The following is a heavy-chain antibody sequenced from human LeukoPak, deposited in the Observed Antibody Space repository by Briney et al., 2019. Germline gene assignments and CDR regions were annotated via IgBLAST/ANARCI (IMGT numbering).Heavy chain of an antibody. CDR2: IRSKASNYAT. Sequence: GGSLRLSCAASGFTFSGSAMHWVRQASGKGLEWVGRIRSKASNYATVCAASVKGMFTIYRDDSENTAYLQMNSLNTEDTAVYYCTRLDDSSGYYYKGFDYWGQGTLVTVSS. V-gene: IGHV3-73*01. J-gene: IGHJ4*02. CDR3: TRLDDSSGYYYKGFDY. CDR1: GFTFSGSA. D-gene: IGHD3-22*01.